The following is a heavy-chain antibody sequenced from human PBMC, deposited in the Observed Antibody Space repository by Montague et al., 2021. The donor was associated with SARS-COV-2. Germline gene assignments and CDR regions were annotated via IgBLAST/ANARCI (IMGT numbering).Heavy chain of an antibody. CDR1: GFSFSDYA. V-gene: IGHV3-64*02. Sequence: SLRLSCAASGFSFSDYAMHWVRQAPGRRLEYVSPVNDHGGTAYYADSVKGRFTISRDNARNMLYLQMGSLRTEDMAVYYCARSQYHYDSDGYSDAFNVWGQGTMVIVSS. CDR3: ARSQYHYDSDGYSDAFNV. D-gene: IGHD3-22*01. CDR2: VNDHGGTA. J-gene: IGHJ3*01.